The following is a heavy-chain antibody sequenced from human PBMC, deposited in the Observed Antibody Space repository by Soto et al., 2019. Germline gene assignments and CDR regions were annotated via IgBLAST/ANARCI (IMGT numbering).Heavy chain of an antibody. J-gene: IGHJ5*02. D-gene: IGHD2-2*01. Sequence: QVQLVQSGAEVKKSGSSVNVSCKASGGIFSSYAISWVRQAPGQGLEWMGEIIPIFGTPNYAQKFQGRVTITADESTSPAYMALSSLRSEDTAIYYCARVPRYCTRSTCYGWCVPWGQGTLVTVSS. V-gene: IGHV1-69*12. CDR3: ARVPRYCTRSTCYGWCVP. CDR1: GGIFSSYA. CDR2: IIPIFGTP.